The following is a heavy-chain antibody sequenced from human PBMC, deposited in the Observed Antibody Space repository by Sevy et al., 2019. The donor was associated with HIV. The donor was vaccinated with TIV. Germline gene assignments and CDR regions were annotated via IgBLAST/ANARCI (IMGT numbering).Heavy chain of an antibody. CDR3: ARSYYPDNSGYTT. V-gene: IGHV4-4*07. D-gene: IGHD3-22*01. CDR1: GGSITGYY. Sequence: SETLSLTCTVSGGSITGYYYSWIRQPAGKGQEWIGRFYTLGTTIYNPSLKSRLTMSADTSKRQISLKLTSVTAADTAVYYCARSYYPDNSGYTTWGQGTPVTVSS. J-gene: IGHJ5*02. CDR2: FYTLGTT.